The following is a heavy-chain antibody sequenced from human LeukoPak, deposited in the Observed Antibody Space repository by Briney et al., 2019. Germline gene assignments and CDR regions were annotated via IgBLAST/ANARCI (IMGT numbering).Heavy chain of an antibody. V-gene: IGHV1-2*02. CDR1: GYTFTGYY. CDR3: ARLAPPFGETYYYYMDV. Sequence: ASVKVSCKASGYTFTGYYMHWVRQAPGQGLEWMGWINPNSGGTNYAQKFQGRVTMTRDTSISTAYMELSRLRSDDTAVYYCARLAPPFGETYYYYMDVWGKGTTVTVSS. J-gene: IGHJ6*03. D-gene: IGHD3-10*01. CDR2: INPNSGGT.